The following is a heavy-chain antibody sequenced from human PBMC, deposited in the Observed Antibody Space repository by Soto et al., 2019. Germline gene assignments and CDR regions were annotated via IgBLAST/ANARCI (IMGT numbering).Heavy chain of an antibody. V-gene: IGHV4-30-2*01. CDR1: GGSISSGGYS. J-gene: IGHJ4*02. CDR3: ARDNWNYGLDY. CDR2: IYHSGST. Sequence: SETLSLTCAVSGGSISSGGYSWIWIRQPPGKGLEWIGYIYHSGSTYYNPSLKSRVTISVDRSKNQFSLKLSSVTAADTAVYYCARDNWNYGLDYWGQGTLVTVSS. D-gene: IGHD1-7*01.